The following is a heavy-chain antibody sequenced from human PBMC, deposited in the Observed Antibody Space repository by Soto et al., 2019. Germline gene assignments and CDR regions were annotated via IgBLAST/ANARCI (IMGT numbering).Heavy chain of an antibody. Sequence: QVQLQESGPGLVKSSETLSLTCAVSGVSVTSSDWWSWVRHPPGKGLEWIGEVRHNGGTYYNPSLESRVTISLDKSNNPFCLRLTSVTAADTATYYCARDRRPTGTSDAFDIWSLGTMVTVS. V-gene: IGHV4-4*02. CDR3: ARDRRPTGTSDAFDI. J-gene: IGHJ3*02. D-gene: IGHD1-1*01. CDR2: VRHNGGT. CDR1: GVSVTSSDW.